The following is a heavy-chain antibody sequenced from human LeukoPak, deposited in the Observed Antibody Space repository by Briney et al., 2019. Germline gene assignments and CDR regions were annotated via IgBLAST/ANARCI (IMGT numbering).Heavy chain of an antibody. J-gene: IGHJ4*02. CDR3: ARDLDLGVTRWLEPEFDY. CDR2: ISSSSSYI. V-gene: IGHV3-21*01. D-gene: IGHD5-24*01. CDR1: GFTFTSYS. Sequence: GGSLRLSCAASGFTFTSYSMNWVRQAPGKGLEWVSSISSSSSYIYYADSVKGRFTISRDNAKNSLYLQMNSLRAEDTAVYYCARDLDLGVTRWLEPEFDYWGQGTLVTVSS.